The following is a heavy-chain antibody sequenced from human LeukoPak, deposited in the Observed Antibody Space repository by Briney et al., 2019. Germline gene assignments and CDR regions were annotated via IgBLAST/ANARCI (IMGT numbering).Heavy chain of an antibody. CDR1: GFTFDDYA. CDR3: ARVDSAVNHYYYGMDV. J-gene: IGHJ6*02. Sequence: GRSLRLSCAASGFTFDDYAMHWVRQAPGKGLEWVSSISSSSSYIYYADSVKGRFTISRDNAKNSLYLQMNSLRAEDTAVYYCARVDSAVNHYYYGMDVWGQGTTVTVSS. V-gene: IGHV3-21*01. CDR2: ISSSSSYI. D-gene: IGHD1-14*01.